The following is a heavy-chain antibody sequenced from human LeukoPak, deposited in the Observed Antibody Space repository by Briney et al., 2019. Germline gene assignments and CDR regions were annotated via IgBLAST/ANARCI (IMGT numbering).Heavy chain of an antibody. CDR3: ARAYYYDSSGYYSGGCYYYYYMDV. D-gene: IGHD3-22*01. CDR1: GYSLTSYW. V-gene: IGHV5-51*01. CDR2: IYPGDSDT. Sequence: GESLKISCKGSGYSLTSYWIGWVRQMPGKGLEWMGIIYPGDSDTRYSPSFQGQVTISADKSISTAYLQWSSLKASDTAMYYCARAYYYDSSGYYSGGCYYYYYMDVWGKGTTVTVSS. J-gene: IGHJ6*03.